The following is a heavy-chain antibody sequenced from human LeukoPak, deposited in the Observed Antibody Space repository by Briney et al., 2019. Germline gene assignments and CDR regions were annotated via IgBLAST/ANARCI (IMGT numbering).Heavy chain of an antibody. D-gene: IGHD5-18*01. V-gene: IGHV1-2*02. CDR3: ARDMGSSYNAFDI. CDR1: GYTFTGYY. CDR2: INPNSGGT. Sequence: ASVKVSCKASGYTFTGYYMHWVRQAPGQGLEWMGWINPNSGGTNYAQKFQGRVTMTRDTSISPAYMELSRLRSDDTAVYYCARDMGSSYNAFDIWGQGPMVTVSS. J-gene: IGHJ3*02.